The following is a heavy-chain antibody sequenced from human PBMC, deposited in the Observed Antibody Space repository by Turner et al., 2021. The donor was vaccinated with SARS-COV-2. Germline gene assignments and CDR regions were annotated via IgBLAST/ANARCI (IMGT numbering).Heavy chain of an antibody. V-gene: IGHV1-24*01. J-gene: IGHJ6*02. CDR1: GYTLIELS. CDR3: ATVFAVAGLSYNMDV. D-gene: IGHD6-19*01. Sequence: QVQLVQSGVEVKKPGASVKVSCKVSGYTLIELSMHWVRQAPGKGLEWMGGFDPEDAETIYAQKFQGRVTMTEDTSTDTAYMELSSLRSEDTAVYYCATVFAVAGLSYNMDVWGQGTTVTVSS. CDR2: FDPEDAET.